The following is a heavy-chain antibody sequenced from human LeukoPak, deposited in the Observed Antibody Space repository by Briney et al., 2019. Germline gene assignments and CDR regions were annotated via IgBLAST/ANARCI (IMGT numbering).Heavy chain of an antibody. CDR3: AKKRGTPVTTIDI. Sequence: PGGSLRLSCAASGFTFSSYGMHWVRQAPGKGLEWVAVIWYDGSNKYYADSVKGRFTISRDNSKNTLYLQMNSLRAEDTAVYYCAKKRGTPVTTIDIWGQGTMVTVSS. CDR2: IWYDGSNK. CDR1: GFTFSSYG. D-gene: IGHD4-17*01. J-gene: IGHJ3*02. V-gene: IGHV3-33*06.